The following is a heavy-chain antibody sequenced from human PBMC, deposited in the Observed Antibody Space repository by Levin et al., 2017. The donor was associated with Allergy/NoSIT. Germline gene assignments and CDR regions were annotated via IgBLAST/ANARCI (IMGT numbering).Heavy chain of an antibody. D-gene: IGHD3-10*01. CDR3: ARGRPFYYYGSGSYFALGY. Sequence: SSETLSLTCAVYGGSFSGYYWSWIRQPPGKGLEWIGEINHSGSTNYNPSLKSRVTISVDTSKNQFSLKLSSVTAADTAVYYCARGRPFYYYGSGSYFALGYWGQGTLVTVSS. CDR1: GGSFSGYY. J-gene: IGHJ4*02. V-gene: IGHV4-34*01. CDR2: INHSGST.